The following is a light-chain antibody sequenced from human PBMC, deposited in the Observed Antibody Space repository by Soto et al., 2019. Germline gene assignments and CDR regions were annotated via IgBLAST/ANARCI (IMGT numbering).Light chain of an antibody. Sequence: QSARTQPPSASGTPGQRVTISCSGSSSNIGPNTVNWFQQFPRTAPKLLIYSSNRRPSGVPDRFSASKSGTSASLAISGLQSEDEADYYCAAWDDSLNGYVFGTGTKVTVL. V-gene: IGLV1-44*01. CDR1: SSNIGPNT. CDR3: AAWDDSLNGYV. CDR2: SSN. J-gene: IGLJ1*01.